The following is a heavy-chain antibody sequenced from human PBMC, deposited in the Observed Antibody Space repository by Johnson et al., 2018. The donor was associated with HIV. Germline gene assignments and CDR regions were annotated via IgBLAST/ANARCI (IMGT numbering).Heavy chain of an antibody. D-gene: IGHD2-15*01. CDR1: GFTVSSNS. V-gene: IGHV3-66*01. CDR2: IYRGGST. J-gene: IGHJ3*01. CDR3: ARSGYCTGDSCSSGLGTCDL. Sequence: VQLVESGGALVQPGGSLRLSCAASGFTVSSNSMTWVRQAPGKGLEWVSLIYRGGSTYYADSVKGRFTISRDNPKNTLYLQMNSLRAEDTAVYYCARSGYCTGDSCSSGLGTCDLWGQGTMVTVSS.